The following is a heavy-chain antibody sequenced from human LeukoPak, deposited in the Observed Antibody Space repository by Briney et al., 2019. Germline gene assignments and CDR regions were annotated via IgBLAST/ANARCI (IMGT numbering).Heavy chain of an antibody. CDR2: IYPGDSDT. Sequence: GESLKISCQGSGYSFTSYWIGWVRQMPGKGLEWMGIIYPGDSDTRYSPSFQGQVTISADKSISTAYLQWSSLKASDTAMYYCARLNVFHRHYDILTGYRLGIRDYYYYYMDVWGKGTTVTVSS. V-gene: IGHV5-51*01. CDR3: ARLNVFHRHYDILTGYRLGIRDYYYYYMDV. D-gene: IGHD3-9*01. J-gene: IGHJ6*03. CDR1: GYSFTSYW.